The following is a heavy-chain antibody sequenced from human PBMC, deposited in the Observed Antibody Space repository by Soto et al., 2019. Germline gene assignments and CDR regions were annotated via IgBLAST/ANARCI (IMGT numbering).Heavy chain of an antibody. CDR3: ARVSCSGGSCCSWDDY. J-gene: IGHJ4*02. D-gene: IGHD2-15*01. CDR1: GYTFTSYG. V-gene: IGHV1-18*01. Sequence: ASVKVSCKASGYTFTSYGISWVRQAPGQGLEWMGWISAYNGNTNYAQKLQGRVTMTTDTSTSTAYMELRSLRSDDTAVYYCARVSCSGGSCCSWDDYWGKGTLVTVSS. CDR2: ISAYNGNT.